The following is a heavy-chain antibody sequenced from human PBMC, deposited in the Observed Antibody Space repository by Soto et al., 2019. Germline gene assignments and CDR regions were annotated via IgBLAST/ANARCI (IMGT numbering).Heavy chain of an antibody. J-gene: IGHJ4*02. CDR3: ARIHWAQSSLDY. CDR1: GGSIDSGAFS. CDR2: VTHSGTA. D-gene: IGHD6-19*01. V-gene: IGHV4-30-2*01. Sequence: SETLSLTCAVSGGSIDSGAFSLIWIRQPPGKGLEWIGYVTHSGTAYSIPSLNGRLTLSVDSSQTQFSLKLTSVTAADSAFYYCARIHWAQSSLDYWGRGILVTVSS.